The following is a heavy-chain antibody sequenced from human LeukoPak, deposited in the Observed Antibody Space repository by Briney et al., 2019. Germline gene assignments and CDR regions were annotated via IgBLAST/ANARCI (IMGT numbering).Heavy chain of an antibody. CDR3: ARSTFSYGDYANDAFDI. J-gene: IGHJ3*02. CDR2: ISSSSSYI. V-gene: IGHV3-21*01. CDR1: GFTFSSYS. D-gene: IGHD4-17*01. Sequence: PGGSLRLSCAASGFTFSSYSMNWVRQAPGKGLEWVSSISSSSSYIYYADSVKGRFTISRDNAKNSLYLQMNSLRAEDTAVYYCARSTFSYGDYANDAFDIWGQGTMVTVSS.